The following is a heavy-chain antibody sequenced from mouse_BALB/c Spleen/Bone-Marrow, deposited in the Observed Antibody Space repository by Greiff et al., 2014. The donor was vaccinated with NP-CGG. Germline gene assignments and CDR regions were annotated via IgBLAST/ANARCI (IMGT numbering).Heavy chain of an antibody. J-gene: IGHJ1*01. V-gene: IGHV14-3*02. CDR1: GFNIKDTY. D-gene: IGHD2-4*01. CDR2: IDPANGNT. CDR3: ATMITDWYFDV. Sequence: VQLQQPGAELVKPGASVKLSCTASGFNIKDTYMHWVKQRPEQGLEWIGRIDPANGNTKYDPKFQGKATITADTSSNTAYLQLSSLTSEDTAGYYCATMITDWYFDVWGAGTTVTVSS.